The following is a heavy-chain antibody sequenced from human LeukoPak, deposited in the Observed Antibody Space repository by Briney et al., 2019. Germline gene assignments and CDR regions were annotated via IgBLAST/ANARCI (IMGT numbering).Heavy chain of an antibody. D-gene: IGHD3-10*01. CDR2: IYPGDSDT. V-gene: IGHV5-51*01. CDR3: ARHDNGGMVRGIIPADALDI. Sequence: GESLKISCKGSGYNFTNYWIGWVRQMPGKGLECMGIIYPGDSDTRYSPSFQGQVTISADKSISTAYLQWSSLKASDTAMYYCARHDNGGMVRGIIPADALDIWGQGTMVTVSS. CDR1: GYNFTNYW. J-gene: IGHJ3*02.